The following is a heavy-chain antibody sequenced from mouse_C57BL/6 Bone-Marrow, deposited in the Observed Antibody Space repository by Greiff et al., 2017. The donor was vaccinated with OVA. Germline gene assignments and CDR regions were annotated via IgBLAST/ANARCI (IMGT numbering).Heavy chain of an antibody. D-gene: IGHD1-1*01. CDR3: AGVLYGSSYWYFDV. Sequence: VKLVESGPGLVKPSQSLFLTCSITGFPITSGYYWIWIRQSPGKPLEWMGYITHSGETFYNPSLQSPISITRETSKNQFFLQLNSVTTEDTAMYYCAGVLYGSSYWYFDVWGTGTTVTVSS. CDR2: ITHSGET. J-gene: IGHJ1*03. V-gene: IGHV12-3*01. CDR1: GFPITSGYY.